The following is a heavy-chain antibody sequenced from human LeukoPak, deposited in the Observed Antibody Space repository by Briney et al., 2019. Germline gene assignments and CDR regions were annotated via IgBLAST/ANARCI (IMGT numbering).Heavy chain of an antibody. CDR3: ARAGYSYGYWFDP. Sequence: GGSLRLSCAASGFTFSSYSMNWVRQAPGKGLEWVSYISSSSSTIYYADPVKGRFTISRDNAKNSLYLQMNSLRAEDTAVYYCARAGYSYGYWFDPWGQGTLVTVSS. CDR1: GFTFSSYS. CDR2: ISSSSSTI. J-gene: IGHJ5*02. D-gene: IGHD5-18*01. V-gene: IGHV3-48*01.